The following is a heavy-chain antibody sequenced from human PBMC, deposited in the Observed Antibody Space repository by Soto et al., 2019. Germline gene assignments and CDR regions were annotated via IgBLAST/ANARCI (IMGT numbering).Heavy chain of an antibody. D-gene: IGHD2-2*01. Sequence: PGGSLRLSCAASGFTFSSYGMHWVRQAPGKGLEWVAVISYDGSNKYYADSVKGRFAISRDNSKNTLYLQMNSLRAEDTAVYYCAKDGHCSSTSCYRAYYYYGMDVWGQGTTVTVSS. V-gene: IGHV3-30*18. CDR1: GFTFSSYG. CDR2: ISYDGSNK. J-gene: IGHJ6*02. CDR3: AKDGHCSSTSCYRAYYYYGMDV.